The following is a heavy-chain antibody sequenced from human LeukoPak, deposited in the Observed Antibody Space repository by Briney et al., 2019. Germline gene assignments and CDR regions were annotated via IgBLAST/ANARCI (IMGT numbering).Heavy chain of an antibody. CDR3: AREGGRDSSGLTHFDY. Sequence: SETLSLTCTVSGGSISSGDYYWSWIRQPPGKGLEWIVYIYYSGSTYYNPSLKSRVTISVDTSKNQFSLKLSSVTAADTAVYYCAREGGRDSSGLTHFDYWGQGTLVTVSS. D-gene: IGHD6-19*01. J-gene: IGHJ4*02. V-gene: IGHV4-30-4*01. CDR2: IYYSGST. CDR1: GGSISSGDYY.